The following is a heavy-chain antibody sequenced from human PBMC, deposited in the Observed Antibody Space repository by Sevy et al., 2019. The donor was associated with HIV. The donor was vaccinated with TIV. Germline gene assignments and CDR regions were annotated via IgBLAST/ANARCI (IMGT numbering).Heavy chain of an antibody. Sequence: GGSLRLSCAASGFTFNSYSMNWVRQAPGKGLDWLSYVINSVSSIHYEDSVKGPFTISRDNAKNSLYLQLNNLSAEDTAAYYWARSDYGGNFAYNYDGMDVWGPGPPVTVSS. V-gene: IGHV3-48*01. D-gene: IGHD4-17*01. CDR3: ARSDYGGNFAYNYDGMDV. CDR2: VINSVSSI. CDR1: GFTFNSYS. J-gene: IGHJ6*02.